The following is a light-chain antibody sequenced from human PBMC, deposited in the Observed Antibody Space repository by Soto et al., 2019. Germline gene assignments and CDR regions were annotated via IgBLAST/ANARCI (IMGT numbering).Light chain of an antibody. J-gene: IGLJ1*01. V-gene: IGLV2-14*01. CDR1: STDIGAYNY. Sequence: QSALTQPASVSGSPGQSITISCTGTSTDIGAYNYVSWYQQHPGKAPKLLIYEVTNRPSGVSNRFSGSKSGNTASLTISGLQAEDEANYYCNSYITLSNRVFGTGTKVTVL. CDR2: EVT. CDR3: NSYITLSNRV.